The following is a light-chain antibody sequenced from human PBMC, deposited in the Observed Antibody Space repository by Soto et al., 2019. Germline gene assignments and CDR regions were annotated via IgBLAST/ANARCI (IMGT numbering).Light chain of an antibody. Sequence: QSALTQPASVSGSPGQSITISCTGTSSDVGGYNFVSWYQHHPGKAPKIMIYEVSNRPSGVSNRFSGSKSGNTASLTISRLQAEDEADYYCSSYTSSSTLVFGGGTKVTVL. CDR3: SSYTSSSTLV. J-gene: IGLJ2*01. CDR2: EVS. V-gene: IGLV2-14*01. CDR1: SSDVGGYNF.